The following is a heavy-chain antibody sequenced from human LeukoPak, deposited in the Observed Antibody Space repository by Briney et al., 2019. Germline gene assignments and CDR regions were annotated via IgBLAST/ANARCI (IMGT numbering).Heavy chain of an antibody. V-gene: IGHV3-53*01. Sequence: GGSLRLSCAASGFTVSSNYMSRVRQAPGKGLEWVSLIYSGGSTYYADSVKGRFTISRDNSKNTLYLQMNSLRAEDTAVYYCARLYGSEALDYWGQGTLVTVSS. J-gene: IGHJ4*02. CDR3: ARLYGSEALDY. D-gene: IGHD3-10*01. CDR2: IYSGGST. CDR1: GFTVSSNY.